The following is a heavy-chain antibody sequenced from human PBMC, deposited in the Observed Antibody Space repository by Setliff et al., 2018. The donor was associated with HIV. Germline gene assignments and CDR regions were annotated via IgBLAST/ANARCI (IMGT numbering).Heavy chain of an antibody. V-gene: IGHV4-59*01. J-gene: IGHJ3*01. CDR3: ATSFCTSGVCYNDDAFDV. CDR1: GDSIRSNY. D-gene: IGHD2-8*01. Sequence: PSETLSLTCAISGDSIRSNYWNWVRQPPGKGLEWMGYIHDSGSTKYNPSLKSRVILSVDLSKNQVSLTLSSVSAADTAVYYCATSFCTSGVCYNDDAFDVWGQGTMVTVSS. CDR2: IHDSGST.